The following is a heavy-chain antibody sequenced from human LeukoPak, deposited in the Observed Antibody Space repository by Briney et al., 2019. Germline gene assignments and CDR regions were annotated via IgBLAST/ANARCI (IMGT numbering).Heavy chain of an antibody. CDR3: ARLDYYDSGSLTYSFDY. J-gene: IGHJ4*02. CDR2: IYYLDAT. V-gene: IGHV4-31*03. Sequence: SQTLSLTCTVSGTSISSSTYYYWSWIRQHSGEAPEWMGYIYYLDATYYNPSLKSRVSISVAASENQFSLKLTSVTAADTAVYYCARLDYYDSGSLTYSFDYWGQGTLVTV. D-gene: IGHD3-10*01. CDR1: GTSISSSTYYY.